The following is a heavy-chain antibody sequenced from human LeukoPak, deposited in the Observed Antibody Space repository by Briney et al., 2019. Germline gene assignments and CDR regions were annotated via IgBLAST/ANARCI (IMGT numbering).Heavy chain of an antibody. CDR3: ARDYRVKREYGGFDAAFDV. J-gene: IGHJ3*01. V-gene: IGHV1-2*02. CDR1: GYTFTGYY. D-gene: IGHD5-12*01. Sequence: ASVKVSCKASGYTFTGYYMHWVRQAPGQGLEWMGWINPNSGGTNYAQKFQGRVTMTRDTSISTAYMELSRLRSDDTAVYYCARDYRVKREYGGFDAAFDVWGQGTTVTVSS. CDR2: INPNSGGT.